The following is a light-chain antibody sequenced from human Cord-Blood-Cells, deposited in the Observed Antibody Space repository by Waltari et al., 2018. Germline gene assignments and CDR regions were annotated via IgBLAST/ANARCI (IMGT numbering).Light chain of an antibody. J-gene: IGKJ3*01. CDR3: QQSYSTPFT. CDR1: QSISSY. CDR2: AAS. Sequence: DIQMTQSPSSLSSSVGYRVTITCRASQSISSYLNWYQQKPGKAPKLLIYAASSLQTGVPSRFSGSASGTDFTLTISSLQPEDFATYYCQQSYSTPFTFGPGTKVDIK. V-gene: IGKV1-39*01.